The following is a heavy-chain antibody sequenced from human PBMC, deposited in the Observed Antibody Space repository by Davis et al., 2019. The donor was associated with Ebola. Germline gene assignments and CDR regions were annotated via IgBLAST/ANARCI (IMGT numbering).Heavy chain of an antibody. CDR2: IKQDGSEK. Sequence: GESLKISCAASGFTFSSYWMSWVRQAPGKGLEWVANIKQDGSEKYYVDSVKGRFTISRDNAKNSQYLQMNSLRAEDTAVYYCARGGYCSGGSCYSVGNYWGQGTLVTVSS. J-gene: IGHJ4*02. CDR1: GFTFSSYW. V-gene: IGHV3-7*01. CDR3: ARGGYCSGGSCYSVGNY. D-gene: IGHD2-15*01.